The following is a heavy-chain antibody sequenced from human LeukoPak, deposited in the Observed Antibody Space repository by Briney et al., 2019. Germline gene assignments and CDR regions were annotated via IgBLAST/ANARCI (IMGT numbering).Heavy chain of an antibody. D-gene: IGHD4-23*01. Sequence: ASVKVSCKASGYTFTSYGISWVRQAPGQGLEWMGWISAYNGNTNYAQKLQGRVTMTRDTSISTAYMELSRLRSDDTAVYYCARPLVNWYFDLWGRGTLVTVSS. CDR1: GYTFTSYG. J-gene: IGHJ2*01. V-gene: IGHV1-18*01. CDR3: ARPLVNWYFDL. CDR2: ISAYNGNT.